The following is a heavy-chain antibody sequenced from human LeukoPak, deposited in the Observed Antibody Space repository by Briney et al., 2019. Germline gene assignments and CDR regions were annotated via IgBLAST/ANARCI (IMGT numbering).Heavy chain of an antibody. CDR2: ISDGGRSK. CDR1: GFTFNNYS. D-gene: IGHD5-18*01. V-gene: IGHV3-30*04. CDR3: ARDLVPIDGYHSFDY. J-gene: IGHJ4*02. Sequence: GGSLRLSCAASGFTFNNYSMHWVRQAPGKGLEWVAVISDGGRSKNYAESVKDRFSISRDDSKNTLSLQMDSLRDEDTAVYYCARDLVPIDGYHSFDYWGQGTLVSVSS.